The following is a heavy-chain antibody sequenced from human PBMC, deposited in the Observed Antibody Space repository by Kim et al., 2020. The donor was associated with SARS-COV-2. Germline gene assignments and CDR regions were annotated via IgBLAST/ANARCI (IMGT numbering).Heavy chain of an antibody. Sequence: GGSLRLSCAVSGFTFSNYALNWVRQAPGKGLEWVSYISETGRTVYYGDSVKGRFTISRDNVENSLHLRMDSLRAEDTALYYCARDYGGTSGGSYFDSWGQGTLVTVSS. D-gene: IGHD4-17*01. CDR3: ARDYGGTSGGSYFDS. J-gene: IGHJ4*02. CDR1: GFTFSNYA. CDR2: ISETGRTV. V-gene: IGHV3-48*03.